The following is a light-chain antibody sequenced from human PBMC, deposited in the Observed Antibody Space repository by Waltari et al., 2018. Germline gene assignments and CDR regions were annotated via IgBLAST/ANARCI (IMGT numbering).Light chain of an antibody. CDR1: SSDVGTSHY. CDR2: EVN. V-gene: IGLV2-14*01. J-gene: IGLJ2*01. CDR3: STYTTTSTLVV. Sequence: QSALTQPASVSGSPGQSITTSCTGSSSDVGTSHYVSWYQQHPGKAPKLVIYEVNNRPSGISNRFSGSKSGNTASLTISGLQAEDEADFYCSTYTTTSTLVVFGGGTRLTVL.